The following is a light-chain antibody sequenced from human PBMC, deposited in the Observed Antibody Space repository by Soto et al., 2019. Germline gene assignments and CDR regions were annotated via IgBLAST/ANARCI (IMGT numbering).Light chain of an antibody. CDR2: SDT. CDR1: SSNICTNY. J-gene: IGLJ3*02. CDR3: ASWDASLGGWV. V-gene: IGLV1-47*02. Sequence: QAVVTQPPSASGTPGQRVTISCSGSSSNICTNYVNWYQHLPGTAPKLLIYSDTQRPSGVPDRFSGSKSGASDSLAISGLRSEDEGDYYCASWDASLGGWVVGGGTQLTVL.